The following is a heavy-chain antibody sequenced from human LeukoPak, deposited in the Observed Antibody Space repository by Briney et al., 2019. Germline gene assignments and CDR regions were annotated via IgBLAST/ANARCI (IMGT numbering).Heavy chain of an antibody. CDR3: ARVYYDSSGYYPFDY. V-gene: IGHV4-59*01. Sequence: PSETLSLTCTVSGGSISSYYWCWIRQPPGKGLEWIGYIYYSGSTNYNPSLKSRVTISVDTSKNQFSLKLSSVTAADTAVYYCARVYYDSSGYYPFDYWGQGTLVTVSS. CDR1: GGSISSYY. CDR2: IYYSGST. J-gene: IGHJ4*02. D-gene: IGHD3-22*01.